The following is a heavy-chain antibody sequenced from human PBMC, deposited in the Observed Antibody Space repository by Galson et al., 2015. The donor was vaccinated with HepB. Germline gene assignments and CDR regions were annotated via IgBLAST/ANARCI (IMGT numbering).Heavy chain of an antibody. CDR3: AKARPEYYYGSGSLFDF. CDR2: ISFHGNSK. D-gene: IGHD3-10*01. Sequence: SLRLSCAASGFIFSNYGIHWVRQAPGKGLEWVALISFHGNSKYYADSVKGRFTMSRDNSNNTVFLEMNSLRPEDKAVYYCAKARPEYYYGSGSLFDFCGQGALVTVSS. V-gene: IGHV3-30*18. J-gene: IGHJ4*02. CDR1: GFIFSNYG.